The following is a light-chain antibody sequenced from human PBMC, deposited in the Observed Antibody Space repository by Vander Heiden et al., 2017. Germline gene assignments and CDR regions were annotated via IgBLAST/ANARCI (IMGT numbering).Light chain of an antibody. CDR1: QDIGND. J-gene: IGKJ1*01. CDR3: LQDHIYPWT. CDR2: VVS. Sequence: AIQMTQSPSSLSASVGDRVTITCRASQDIGNDQSWYQQKPGKAPKVLISVVSSLQGGVPSRFSGSGFGTDFTLTISSLQPEDFATYYGLQDHIYPWTLGQGTKVEIK. V-gene: IGKV1-6*02.